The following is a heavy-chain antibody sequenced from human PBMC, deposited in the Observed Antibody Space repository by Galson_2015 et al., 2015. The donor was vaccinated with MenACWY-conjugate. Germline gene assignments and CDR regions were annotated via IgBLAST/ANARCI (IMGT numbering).Heavy chain of an antibody. CDR2: IYYSGST. CDR1: GGSISSSSYY. Sequence: SETLSLTCTVSGGSISSSSYYWGWIRQPPGKGLEWIGSIYYSGSTYYNPSPKSRATISVDTSKNQFSLKLSSVTAADTAVYYCAISLGEYCSSTSCYPYYYYGMDVWGQGTTVTVSS. CDR3: AISLGEYCSSTSCYPYYYYGMDV. V-gene: IGHV4-39*01. J-gene: IGHJ6*02. D-gene: IGHD2-2*01.